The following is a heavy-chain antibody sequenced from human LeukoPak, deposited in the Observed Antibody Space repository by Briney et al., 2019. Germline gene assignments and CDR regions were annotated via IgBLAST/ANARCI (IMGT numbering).Heavy chain of an antibody. J-gene: IGHJ4*02. CDR1: GFTFSSYA. CDR3: ATSSGYSSG. D-gene: IGHD6-19*01. CDR2: ISYDGSNK. V-gene: IGHV3-30-3*01. Sequence: GSLRLSCAASGFTFSSYAMHWVRQAPGKGLEWVAVISYDGSNKYYADSVKGRFTISRDNSKNTLYLQMNSLRAEDTAVYYCATSSGYSSGWGQGTLVTVSS.